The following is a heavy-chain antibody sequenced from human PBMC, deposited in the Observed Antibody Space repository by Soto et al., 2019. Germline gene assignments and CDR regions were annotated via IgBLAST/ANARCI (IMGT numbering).Heavy chain of an antibody. J-gene: IGHJ5*02. CDR1: GYTFTSHG. CDR3: ARDQFSLGGNWSDP. V-gene: IGHV1-18*01. Sequence: ASVKVSCKASGYTFTSHGISWVRQAPGQGLEWMGWISAYNGNTNYAQKLQGRVTTTTDTSTSPAYMELRRLRSDDTAVYYCARDQFSLGGNWSDPWGQGTLVSVSS. CDR2: ISAYNGNT.